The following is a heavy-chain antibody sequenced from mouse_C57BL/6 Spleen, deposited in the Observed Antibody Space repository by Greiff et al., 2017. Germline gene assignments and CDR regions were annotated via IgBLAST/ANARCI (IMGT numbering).Heavy chain of an antibody. D-gene: IGHD3-2*02. J-gene: IGHJ3*01. CDR3: ARSHSSSGYGGY. Sequence: VQLQQSGPELVRPGVSVKLSCKGSGYTFTDYAMHWVKQSTAQSLEWIGVISTYCGNASYNQKFKGKATMTVDKSSSTAYMELPRLTSEDSAVYYCARSHSSSGYGGYWGQGTLVTVSA. CDR2: ISTYCGNA. CDR1: GYTFTDYA. V-gene: IGHV1-67*01.